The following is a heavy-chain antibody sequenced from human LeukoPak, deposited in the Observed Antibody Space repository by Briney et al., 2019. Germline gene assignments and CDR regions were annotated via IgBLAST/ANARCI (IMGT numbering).Heavy chain of an antibody. V-gene: IGHV4-34*01. Sequence: SETLSLTCAVYGESFSGYYWSWIRQPPGKGLEWIGEINHRGSTNYNPSLKSRVTISVDTSKNLVSLKLSSVTAADTAVYYCARRAPSREARYYFDYWGQGTLVTVSS. CDR2: INHRGST. CDR3: ARRAPSREARYYFDY. J-gene: IGHJ4*02. CDR1: GESFSGYY.